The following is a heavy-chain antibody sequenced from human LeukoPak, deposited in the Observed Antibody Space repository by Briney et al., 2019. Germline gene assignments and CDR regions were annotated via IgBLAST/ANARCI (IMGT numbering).Heavy chain of an antibody. CDR2: VWFDGSNK. V-gene: IGHV3-33*01. J-gene: IGHJ4*02. CDR1: GFTFSRFG. CDR3: ARDRGIAMSGTDY. Sequence: PGGSLRLSCAASGFTFSRFGMHWVRQAPGKGLEWVAVVWFDGSNKYYADSVKGRFTISRDNSKNTLFLQMNSLTAEDTAVYHCARDRGIAMSGTDYWGQGTLVTVSS. D-gene: IGHD6-19*01.